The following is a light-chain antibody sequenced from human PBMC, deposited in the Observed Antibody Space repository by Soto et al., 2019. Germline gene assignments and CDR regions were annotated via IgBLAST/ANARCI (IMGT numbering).Light chain of an antibody. CDR3: GTWDSSLSAGV. CDR1: SSNIGNNY. J-gene: IGLJ2*01. Sequence: QSVLTQPPSASAAPGQKVTISCSGSSSNIGNNYVSWYRQLPGTAPKLLIYDNNKRPSEIPDRFSGSKSGTSATLGITGLQTGDEADYYCGTWDSSLSAGVFGGGTKVTVL. CDR2: DNN. V-gene: IGLV1-51*01.